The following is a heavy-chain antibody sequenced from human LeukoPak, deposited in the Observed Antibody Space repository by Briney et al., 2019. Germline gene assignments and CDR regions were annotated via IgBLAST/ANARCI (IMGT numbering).Heavy chain of an antibody. CDR2: INHNGDVN. CDR3: ARGGGLDV. CDR1: GFIFSSYW. Sequence: GGSLRLSCAASGFIFSSYWMNWARQAPGKGLEWVASINHNGDVNYYVDSVKGRFTISRDNAKNSLYLQMSNLRAEDTAVYFCARGGGLDVWGQGATVTVSS. J-gene: IGHJ6*02. V-gene: IGHV3-7*03. D-gene: IGHD3-16*01.